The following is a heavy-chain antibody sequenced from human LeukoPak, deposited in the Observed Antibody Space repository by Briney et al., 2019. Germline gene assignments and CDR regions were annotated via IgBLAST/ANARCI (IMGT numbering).Heavy chain of an antibody. CDR1: GFTFSSYA. J-gene: IGHJ4*02. D-gene: IGHD1-1*01. CDR2: ISNSDGST. V-gene: IGHV3-23*01. Sequence: PGGSLRLSCAASGFTFSSYAMSWVRQAPGKGLEWVSTISNSDGSTYYADSVKGRFTISRDNSKNTLYLQMNSLAAEDTAIYYCAKATGTLGNWGQGTLVIVSS. CDR3: AKATGTLGN.